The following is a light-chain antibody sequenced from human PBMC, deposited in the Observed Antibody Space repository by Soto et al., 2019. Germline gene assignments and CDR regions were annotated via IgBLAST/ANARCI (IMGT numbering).Light chain of an antibody. CDR2: GAS. V-gene: IGKV3-15*01. CDR1: QSVSGN. CDR3: QQYNNWPPIT. Sequence: EIVMTQSPGTLSVSPGERATLSCRASQSVSGNLAWYQQKPGQAPRLFIYGASTRATGIPARFSGSGSETEFTLTVISLQSEDFAVDYCQQYNNWPPITFGQGTRLEIK. J-gene: IGKJ5*01.